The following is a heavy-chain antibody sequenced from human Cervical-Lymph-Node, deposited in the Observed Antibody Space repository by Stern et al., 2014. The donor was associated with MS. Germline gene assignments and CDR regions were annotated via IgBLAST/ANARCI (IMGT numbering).Heavy chain of an antibody. Sequence: EVQLVESGAEVKKPGESLKISCKLSGYSFTIYYIAWVRQMPGKCLEWMGVIYPSDSDTTYSPSFQGQVTISADKSITTAYLQWSSLRASDTAMYYCARHVQGFDYWGQGTLVTVSS. CDR2: IYPSDSDT. CDR3: ARHVQGFDY. V-gene: IGHV5-51*01. J-gene: IGHJ4*02. CDR1: GYSFTIYY.